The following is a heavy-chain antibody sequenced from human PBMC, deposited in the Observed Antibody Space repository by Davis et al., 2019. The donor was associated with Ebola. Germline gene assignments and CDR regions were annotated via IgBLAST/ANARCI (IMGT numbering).Heavy chain of an antibody. Sequence: PSETLSLTCTVSGGSISSGGYYWSWIRQHPGKGLEWIGYIYYSGSTYYNPSLKSRVTISVDTSKNQFSLKLSSVTAADTAVYYCARTVLLWFGERLGMDVWGQGTTVTVSS. CDR1: GGSISSGGYY. CDR2: IYYSGST. D-gene: IGHD3-10*01. J-gene: IGHJ6*02. V-gene: IGHV4-31*03. CDR3: ARTVLLWFGERLGMDV.